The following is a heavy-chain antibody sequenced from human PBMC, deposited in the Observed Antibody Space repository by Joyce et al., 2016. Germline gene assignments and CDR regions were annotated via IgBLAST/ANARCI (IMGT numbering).Heavy chain of an antibody. Sequence: QVHLVESGGGVVQPGRSLRLSCAASGFSFTTYGMPWVRQAPGKGLEWVAVISYDGRNKYYGESVKDRFTISRDDSKNTLHLQMDSLRPEDTAVYYCAKDRLGGAYYVGVDYWGQGTLVTVFS. D-gene: IGHD3-10*02. V-gene: IGHV3-30*18. CDR1: GFSFTTYG. J-gene: IGHJ4*02. CDR3: AKDRLGGAYYVGVDY. CDR2: ISYDGRNK.